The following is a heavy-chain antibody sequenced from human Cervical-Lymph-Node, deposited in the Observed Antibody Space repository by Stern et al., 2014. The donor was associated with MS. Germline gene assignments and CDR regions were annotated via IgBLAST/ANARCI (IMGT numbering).Heavy chain of an antibody. J-gene: IGHJ5*01. D-gene: IGHD6-19*01. Sequence: VQLEESGGGFVQPGGSQRLSCVASGSTFSTSWMSWVRQAPGKGLVWVANINRDGSETYYLDSVKGRFTIARDNAKSSLYLEMNSLRAEDTAVYYCTRFLQSGWSDLFDSWGRGTLVTVSS. CDR1: GSTFSTSW. CDR3: TRFLQSGWSDLFDS. V-gene: IGHV3-7*01. CDR2: INRDGSET.